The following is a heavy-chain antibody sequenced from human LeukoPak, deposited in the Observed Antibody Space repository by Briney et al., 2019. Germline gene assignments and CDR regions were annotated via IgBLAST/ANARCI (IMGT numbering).Heavy chain of an antibody. V-gene: IGHV3-74*01. J-gene: IGHJ6*03. CDR1: GFTFSNYW. Sequence: GGSQRLSCAASGFTFSNYWMPWVRQAPGKGLVWVSRINSDGSSTSYADSVKGRFTISRDNAKNTLYLQMNSLRAEDTAVYYCARVSSGSYFGYYYYYMDVWGKGTTVTVSS. CDR3: ARVSSGSYFGYYYYYMDV. CDR2: INSDGSST. D-gene: IGHD1-26*01.